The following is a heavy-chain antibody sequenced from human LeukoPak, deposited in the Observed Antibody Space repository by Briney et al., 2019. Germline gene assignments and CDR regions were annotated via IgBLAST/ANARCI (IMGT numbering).Heavy chain of an antibody. D-gene: IGHD3-3*01. Sequence: GGSLRLSCAASGFTFSTYTMNWVRQAPGKGLEWVSSLSSSNTYIYYADSVKGRFTISRDNTKNSLYLQMNSLRAEDTAVYYCAIFFANGIDYWGQGTLVTVSS. J-gene: IGHJ4*02. CDR2: LSSSNTYI. V-gene: IGHV3-21*01. CDR3: AIFFANGIDY. CDR1: GFTFSTYT.